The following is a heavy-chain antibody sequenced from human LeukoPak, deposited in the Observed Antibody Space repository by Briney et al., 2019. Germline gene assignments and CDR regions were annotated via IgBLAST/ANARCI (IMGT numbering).Heavy chain of an antibody. Sequence: GGSLRLSCAASGFTFSSYWMSWVRQAPGKGLEWVTNIKQDGSEKYYVDSVKGRFTISRDNAKNSLYLQMNSLRAEDTAVYYCARGYYDILTGDIGAFDIWGQGTMVTVSS. CDR3: ARGYYDILTGDIGAFDI. J-gene: IGHJ3*02. V-gene: IGHV3-7*01. D-gene: IGHD3-9*01. CDR1: GFTFSSYW. CDR2: IKQDGSEK.